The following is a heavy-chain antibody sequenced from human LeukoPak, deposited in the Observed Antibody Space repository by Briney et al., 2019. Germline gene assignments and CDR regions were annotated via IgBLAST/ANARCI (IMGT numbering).Heavy chain of an antibody. CDR3: ATDWKVGTWDPRFNY. D-gene: IGHD4-23*01. CDR1: GFTFSDYW. V-gene: IGHV3-7*01. CDR2: IRQDDSEK. Sequence: GGSLRLSCSASGFTFSDYWMMWVRQAPGKGLEWVGNIRQDDSEKIYVDSVKGRFTISRDNAKFPLYLQMNSLRAEDTAIYYCATDWKVGTWDPRFNYWGQGTLVTVSS. J-gene: IGHJ4*02.